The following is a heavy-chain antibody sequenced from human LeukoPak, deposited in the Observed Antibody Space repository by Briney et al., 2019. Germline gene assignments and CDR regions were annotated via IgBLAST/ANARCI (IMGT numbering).Heavy chain of an antibody. CDR1: GGSISSGGYY. J-gene: IGHJ6*03. V-gene: IGHV4-31*03. CDR2: IYYSGST. CDR3: ARGGGDYYYYYYMDV. Sequence: SVTLSLTCTVSGGSISSGGYYWSWIRQHPGKGLEWIGYIYYSGSTYYNPSLKSRVTISVDTSKNQFSLKLSSVTAADTAVYYCARGGGDYYYYYYMDVWGKGTTVTVSS. D-gene: IGHD3-16*01.